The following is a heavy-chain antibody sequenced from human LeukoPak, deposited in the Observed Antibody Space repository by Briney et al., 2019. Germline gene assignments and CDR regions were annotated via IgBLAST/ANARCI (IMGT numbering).Heavy chain of an antibody. CDR1: GRSISSGGYY. CDR3: ASGPTTVTTGSIDY. CDR2: IYYSGST. D-gene: IGHD4-17*01. V-gene: IGHV4-31*03. Sequence: SQTLSLTCTVSGRSISSGGYYWSWIRQHPGKGLEWIGYIYYSGSTYYNPSLKSRVTISVDTSKNQFSLKLSSVTAAATAVYYCASGPTTVTTGSIDYWGQGTLVTVSS. J-gene: IGHJ4*02.